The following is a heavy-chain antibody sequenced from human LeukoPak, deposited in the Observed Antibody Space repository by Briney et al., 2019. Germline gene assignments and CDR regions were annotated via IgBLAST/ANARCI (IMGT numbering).Heavy chain of an antibody. CDR1: GGSISSCY. Sequence: SSETLSLTCTVSGGSISSCYWSWIRQPPGKGLEWIGYIYYSGSTNYNPSLKSRVTISVDTSKNQFSLKLSSVTAADTAVYYCGRVPVYDYYGMDVWGQGTTVTVSS. J-gene: IGHJ6*02. CDR3: GRVPVYDYYGMDV. CDR2: IYYSGST. D-gene: IGHD2/OR15-2a*01. V-gene: IGHV4-59*01.